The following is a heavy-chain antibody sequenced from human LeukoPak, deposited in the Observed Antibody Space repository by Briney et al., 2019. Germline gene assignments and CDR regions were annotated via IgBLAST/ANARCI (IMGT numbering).Heavy chain of an antibody. CDR1: GFTFSTYS. D-gene: IGHD2-2*01. CDR2: ISSTGHTI. CDR3: ARGGYCSSSNCFANAFDI. J-gene: IGHJ3*02. V-gene: IGHV3-48*02. Sequence: GGSLRLSCAASGFTFSTYSMNWVRQAPGKGLEWLSYISSTGHTIYAADSVKGRFTISRDNAKNSLFLQMNSLRDEDTSEYYCARGGYCSSSNCFANAFDIWGQGTMVTVSS.